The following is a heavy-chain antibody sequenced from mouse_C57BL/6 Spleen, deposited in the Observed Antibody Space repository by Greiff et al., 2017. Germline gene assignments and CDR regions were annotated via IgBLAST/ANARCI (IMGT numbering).Heavy chain of an antibody. J-gene: IGHJ1*03. CDR3: ARTGGSTMISYWYFDV. CDR1: GYTFTSYW. Sequence: QVQLQQSGAELVKPGASVKLSCKASGYTFTSYWMHWVKQRPGQGLEWIGMIHPNSGSTNYNEKFKSKATLTVDKSYSTAYMQLSSLTSEDSAVYYSARTGGSTMISYWYFDVWGTGTTVTVSS. V-gene: IGHV1-64*01. D-gene: IGHD2-4*01. CDR2: IHPNSGST.